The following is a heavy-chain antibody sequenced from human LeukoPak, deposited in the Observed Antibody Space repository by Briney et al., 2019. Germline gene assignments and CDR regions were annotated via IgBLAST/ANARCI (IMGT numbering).Heavy chain of an antibody. CDR1: GGSISSYY. CDR2: IYYSGST. V-gene: IGHV4-59*01. J-gene: IGHJ4*02. D-gene: IGHD3-3*01. Sequence: PSETLSLTCTVSGGSISSYYWSWIRQPPGKGLEWIGYIYYSGSTNYNPSLKSRVTISVDTSKNQFSLKLGSVTAADTAVYYCARVLVGYYDFWSGYSGGYYFDYWGQGTLVTVSS. CDR3: ARVLVGYYDFWSGYSGGYYFDY.